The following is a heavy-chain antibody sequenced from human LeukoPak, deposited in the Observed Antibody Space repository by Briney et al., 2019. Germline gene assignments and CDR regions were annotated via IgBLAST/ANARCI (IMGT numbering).Heavy chain of an antibody. CDR3: AQRPYGDYILY. Sequence: RGESLKISCKGSGYSFTSYWIGWVRQMPGKGLGWMGIIYPGDSDTRYSPSFQGQVTISADKSISTAYLQWSSLRSEDTAVYYCAQRPYGDYILYWGQGTLVTVSS. V-gene: IGHV5-51*01. CDR1: GYSFTSYW. CDR2: IYPGDSDT. J-gene: IGHJ4*02. D-gene: IGHD4-17*01.